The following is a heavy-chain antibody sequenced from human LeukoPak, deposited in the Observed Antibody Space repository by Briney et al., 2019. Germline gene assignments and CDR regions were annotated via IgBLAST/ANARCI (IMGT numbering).Heavy chain of an antibody. CDR1: GGTFSSYA. CDR3: ARSRAGYSYGSANFDY. V-gene: IGHV1-69*05. CDR2: IITIFGTA. D-gene: IGHD5-18*01. Sequence: ASVKVSCKASGGTFSSYAISWVRQAPGQGLEWMGGIITIFGTANYAQKFQGRVTITTDESTSTAYMELSSLRSEDTAVYYCARSRAGYSYGSANFDYWGQGTLVTVSS. J-gene: IGHJ4*02.